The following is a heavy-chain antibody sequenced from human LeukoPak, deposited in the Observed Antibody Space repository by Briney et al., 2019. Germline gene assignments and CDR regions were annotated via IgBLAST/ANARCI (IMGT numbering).Heavy chain of an antibody. D-gene: IGHD3-22*01. CDR1: GFTFSSYA. V-gene: IGHV3-23*01. CDR2: ISGSGGST. J-gene: IGHJ4*02. CDR3: AKRLYYDSSGYYDY. Sequence: GSLRLSCAASGFTFSSYAMSWVRQAPGKGLEWVSAISGSGGSTYYADSVKGRFTISRDNSKNTLYLQMNNLRAEDTAVYYCAKRLYYDSSGYYDYWGQGTLVTVSS.